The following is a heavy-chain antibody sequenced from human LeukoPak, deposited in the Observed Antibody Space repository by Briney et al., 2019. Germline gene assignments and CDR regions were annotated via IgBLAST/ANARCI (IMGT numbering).Heavy chain of an antibody. J-gene: IGHJ4*02. CDR2: IYYSGST. CDR3: ARDGGSYGAVDY. CDR1: GGSISSYY. Sequence: SETLSLTCTVSGGSISSYYWSWIRQPPGKGLEWIGYIYYSGSTNYNPSLKSRVTISVDTSKNQFSLKPSSVTAADTAVYYCARDGGSYGAVDYWGQGTLVTVSS. V-gene: IGHV4-59*01. D-gene: IGHD4-17*01.